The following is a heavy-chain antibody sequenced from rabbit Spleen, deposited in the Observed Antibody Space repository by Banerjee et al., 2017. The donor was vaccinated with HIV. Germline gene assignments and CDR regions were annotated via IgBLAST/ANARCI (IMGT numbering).Heavy chain of an antibody. CDR3: ARDLVGVIGWNFYL. Sequence: QEQLVESGGDLAKPGASLTLTCTASGVSFSSSSYMCWVRQAPGKGLEWIACIEADGSGFTYFATWAKGRFTISRTSSTTVTLRMTSLTAADTATYFCARDLVGVIGWNFYLWGQGTLVTVS. D-gene: IGHD1-1*01. CDR2: IEADGSGFT. V-gene: IGHV1S45*01. J-gene: IGHJ4*01. CDR1: GVSFSSSSY.